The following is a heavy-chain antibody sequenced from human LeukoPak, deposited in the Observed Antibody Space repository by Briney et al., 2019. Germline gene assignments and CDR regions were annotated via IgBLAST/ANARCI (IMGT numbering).Heavy chain of an antibody. Sequence: ASVKVSCKASGYTFTGYYMHWVRQAPGQGLEWMGWINPNSGGTNYAQKFQGRVTMTRDTSISTAYMELSRLRSDDTAVYYRARDLGQLGMERYFDYWGQGTLVTVSS. D-gene: IGHD6-6*01. J-gene: IGHJ4*02. CDR1: GYTFTGYY. CDR3: ARDLGQLGMERYFDY. V-gene: IGHV1-2*02. CDR2: INPNSGGT.